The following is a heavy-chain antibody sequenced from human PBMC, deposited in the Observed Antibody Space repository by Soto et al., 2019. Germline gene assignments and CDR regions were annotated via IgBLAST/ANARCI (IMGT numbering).Heavy chain of an antibody. CDR2: INPNSGGT. CDR3: ARDPGTTVDYYYGMDV. V-gene: IGHV1-2*04. D-gene: IGHD1-7*01. CDR1: GYTFTGYY. Sequence: ASVKVSCKASGYTFTGYYMHWVRQAPGQGLEWMGWINPNSGGTNYAQKFQGWVTMTRDTSISTAYMELSRLRSDDTAVYYCARDPGTTVDYYYGMDVWGQGXTVTVYS. J-gene: IGHJ6*02.